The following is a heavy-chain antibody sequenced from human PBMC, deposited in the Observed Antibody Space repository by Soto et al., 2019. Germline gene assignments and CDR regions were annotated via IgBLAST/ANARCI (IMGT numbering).Heavy chain of an antibody. CDR1: GFTVSNNY. Sequence: GGSLRLSCAASGFTVSNNYMSWVRQAPGKGLEWLSVFYSGGGTYYADSVKGRFTISRDNSKNTLYLQMNSLRAEDTAVYYCAKRSSSSTFDYWGQGTLVTVSS. V-gene: IGHV3-66*01. D-gene: IGHD6-6*01. CDR3: AKRSSSSTFDY. J-gene: IGHJ4*02. CDR2: FYSGGGT.